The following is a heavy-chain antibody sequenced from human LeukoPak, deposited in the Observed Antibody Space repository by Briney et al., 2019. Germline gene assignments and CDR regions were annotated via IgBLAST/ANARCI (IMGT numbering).Heavy chain of an antibody. V-gene: IGHV4-31*03. CDR1: GGSISSGGYY. CDR3: ARVIGRTGTLVF. CDR2: IYYSGST. Sequence: SQTLSLTCTVSGGSISSGGYYWSWIRQHPGKGLEWIGYIYYSGSTYYNSSLKSRVTISVDTSKNQFSLKLSSVTAADTAVYYCARVIGRTGTLVFWGQGTLVTVSS. D-gene: IGHD1-1*01. J-gene: IGHJ4*02.